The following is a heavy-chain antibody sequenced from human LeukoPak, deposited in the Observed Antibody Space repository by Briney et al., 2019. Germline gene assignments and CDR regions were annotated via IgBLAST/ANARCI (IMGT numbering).Heavy chain of an antibody. CDR1: GFTFGKYW. Sequence: GGSLRLSCVASGFTFGKYWMSWVRQAPGKGLEWVANIKLDGSEKNYVDSVKGRFTISRDNTKNSLYLQMNSLRVEDTAVYYCARGDIAAAGTIDYWGQGTLVTVSS. CDR3: ARGDIAAAGTIDY. J-gene: IGHJ4*02. D-gene: IGHD6-13*01. V-gene: IGHV3-7*03. CDR2: IKLDGSEK.